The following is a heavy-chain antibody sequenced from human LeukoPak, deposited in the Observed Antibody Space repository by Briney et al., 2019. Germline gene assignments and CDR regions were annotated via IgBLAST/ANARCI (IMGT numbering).Heavy chain of an antibody. J-gene: IGHJ4*02. CDR3: ARDRSQRAYSYGPDGE. CDR1: GFTFSSYA. V-gene: IGHV3-30*01. D-gene: IGHD5-18*01. Sequence: GGSLRLSCAASGFTFSSYAMHWVRQAPGKGLEWAAVISYDGSNKFYAVSVKGRFTISRDNSKNTLLLQMNSLRAEDTAVYYCARDRSQRAYSYGPDGEWGQGTLVTVSS. CDR2: ISYDGSNK.